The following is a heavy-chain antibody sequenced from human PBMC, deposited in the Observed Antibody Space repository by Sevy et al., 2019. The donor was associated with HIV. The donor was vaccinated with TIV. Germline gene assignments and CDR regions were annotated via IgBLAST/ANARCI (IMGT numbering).Heavy chain of an antibody. CDR3: ASLPNNYYDRGGYSGDDAFDI. Sequence: GGSLRLSCVASGFTLSNYGMHWVRQAPGKGLEWVATIWNDMTNKYYADSVKGRFTMSRDNSKNTLYLRMNSLRAEDTAVNYCASLPNNYYDRGGYSGDDAFDIWGQGTMVTVSS. CDR2: IWNDMTNK. J-gene: IGHJ3*02. V-gene: IGHV3-33*01. CDR1: GFTLSNYG. D-gene: IGHD3-22*01.